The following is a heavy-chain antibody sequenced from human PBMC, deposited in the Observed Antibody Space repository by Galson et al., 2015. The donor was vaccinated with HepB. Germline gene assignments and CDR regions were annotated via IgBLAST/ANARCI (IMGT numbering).Heavy chain of an antibody. CDR2: IYPGDSDT. CDR3: ARRIAVAGSLSYFDY. V-gene: IGHV5-51*01. D-gene: IGHD6-19*01. CDR1: GYSFTSYW. J-gene: IGHJ4*02. Sequence: QSGAEVKKPGESLKISCKGSGYSFTSYWIGWVRQMPGKGLEWMGIIYPGDSDTRYSPSFQGQVTISADKSISTAYLQWSSLKASDTAMYYCARRIAVAGSLSYFDYWGQGTLVTVSS.